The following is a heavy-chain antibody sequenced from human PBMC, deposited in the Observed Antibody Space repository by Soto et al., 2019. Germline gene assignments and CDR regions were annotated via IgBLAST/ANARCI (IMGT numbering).Heavy chain of an antibody. CDR2: IWYDGSNK. Sequence: PGGSLRLSCAASGFTFSSYGMHWVRQAPGKGLEWVAVIWYDGSNKYYADSVKGRFTISRDNSKNTLYLQMNSLRAEDTAVYYCAREGFPESSGFIPSWYFDYWGQGTLVTVSS. CDR3: AREGFPESSGFIPSWYFDY. D-gene: IGHD3-22*01. J-gene: IGHJ4*02. V-gene: IGHV3-33*01. CDR1: GFTFSSYG.